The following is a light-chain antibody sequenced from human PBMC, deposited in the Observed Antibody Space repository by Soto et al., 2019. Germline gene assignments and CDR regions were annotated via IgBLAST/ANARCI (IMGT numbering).Light chain of an antibody. J-gene: IGKJ1*01. CDR2: AAS. Sequence: DIQITHSAFSMSASFLYTVTIICRTSQSISSYLNWYQQKPGKAPKLLIYAASSLQSGVPSRFSGSGSGTDFTLTISSLQPEDFATYYCQQSYSTPRTFGQGTKVDIK. CDR3: QQSYSTPRT. CDR1: QSISSY. V-gene: IGKV1-39*01.